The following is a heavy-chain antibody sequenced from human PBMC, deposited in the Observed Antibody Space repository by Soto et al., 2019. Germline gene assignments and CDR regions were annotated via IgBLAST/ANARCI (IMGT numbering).Heavy chain of an antibody. V-gene: IGHV1-18*04. CDR3: ARVRDDSSGYNFDY. J-gene: IGHJ4*02. D-gene: IGHD5-18*01. Sequence: ASVKVSCKSSGYTFTSYGIIWLRQAPGQGLEWMGWISAYNGNTNYAQKVQGRVTMTTDPSTSTVYMELRSLRSDDTAVYYCARVRDDSSGYNFDYWGPATLVTVSS. CDR1: GYTFTSYG. CDR2: ISAYNGNT.